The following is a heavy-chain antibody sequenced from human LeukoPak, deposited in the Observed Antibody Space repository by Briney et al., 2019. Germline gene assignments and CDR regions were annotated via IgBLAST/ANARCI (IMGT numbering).Heavy chain of an antibody. CDR1: GYIFSTYW. J-gene: IGHJ4*02. CDR2: IYPGDSDT. D-gene: IGHD3-10*01. Sequence: GESLKISCKGSGYIFSTYWIGWVRQMPGKGLEWMGIIYPGDSDTRYSPSFQGQVTISADKSISTAYLQWSSLKASDTAIYYCARPRSYGSGSSPLDYWGQGTLVTVSS. V-gene: IGHV5-51*01. CDR3: ARPRSYGSGSSPLDY.